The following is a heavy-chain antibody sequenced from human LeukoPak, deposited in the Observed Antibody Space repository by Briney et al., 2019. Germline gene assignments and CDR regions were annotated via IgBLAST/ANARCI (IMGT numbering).Heavy chain of an antibody. CDR1: GFTFSSYA. Sequence: GGSLRLSCAASGFTFSSYAMHWVRQAPGKGLEWVAVISYDGSNKYYADSVKGRFTISRDNSKNTLYLQMNSLRAEDTAVYYCARSSTNSSSWSYYFDYWGQGTLVTVSS. V-gene: IGHV3-30-3*01. J-gene: IGHJ4*02. CDR3: ARSSTNSSSWSYYFDY. D-gene: IGHD6-13*01. CDR2: ISYDGSNK.